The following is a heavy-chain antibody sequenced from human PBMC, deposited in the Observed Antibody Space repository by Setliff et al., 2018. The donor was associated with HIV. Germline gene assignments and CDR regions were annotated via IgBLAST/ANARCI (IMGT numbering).Heavy chain of an antibody. Sequence: PGGSLRLSCAASGFSFSQYGMHWVRQAPGKGLQWVEVMWYDGSKKYYAGSVKGRFTISRDNSKNTLYLQMNSLRAEDTATYYCAKVGLYDSFGYANGLPDAFDTWGQGTMVTVSS. D-gene: IGHD3-22*01. CDR1: GFSFSQYG. CDR2: MWYDGSKK. J-gene: IGHJ3*02. V-gene: IGHV3-33*06. CDR3: AKVGLYDSFGYANGLPDAFDT.